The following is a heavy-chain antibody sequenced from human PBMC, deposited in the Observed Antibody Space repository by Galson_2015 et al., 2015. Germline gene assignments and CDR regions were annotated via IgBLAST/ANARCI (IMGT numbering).Heavy chain of an antibody. D-gene: IGHD2/OR15-2a*01. CDR2: TDGSGGHT. CDR1: GFTFSNYA. V-gene: IGHV3-23*01. Sequence: SLRLSCAASGFTFSNYAMSWVRQAPGKGLEWVSATDGSGGHTFYADSVKGRFTISSDNSKNTLFLQMNSLRDEDTAVYYCAHGGYCDSIGCRQVDYWGQGTLVIVSS. J-gene: IGHJ4*02. CDR3: AHGGYCDSIGCRQVDY.